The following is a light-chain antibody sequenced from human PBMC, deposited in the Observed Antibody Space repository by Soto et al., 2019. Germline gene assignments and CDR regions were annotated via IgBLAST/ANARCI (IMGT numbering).Light chain of an antibody. CDR3: KQLNSNPQP. J-gene: IGKJ4*01. Sequence: DIQLTQSPSFLSASVGDRVTITCRASQGISSYLAWYQQKPGKAPKLLIYAASTLQSGVPSRFSGSGSGTESTLTTGTLQPEDFAPNNCKQLNSNPQPFGGGTKVEIK. CDR2: AAS. CDR1: QGISSY. V-gene: IGKV1-9*01.